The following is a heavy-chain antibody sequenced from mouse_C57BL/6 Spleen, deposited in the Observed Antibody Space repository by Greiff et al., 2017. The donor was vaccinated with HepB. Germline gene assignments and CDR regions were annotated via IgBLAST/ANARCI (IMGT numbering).Heavy chain of an antibody. CDR2: IRSKSNNYAT. D-gene: IGHD4-1*01. CDR3: VRGLGYYAMDY. V-gene: IGHV10-1*01. CDR1: GFSFNTYA. Sequence: EVQGVESGGGLVQPKGSLKLSCAASGFSFNTYAMNWVRQAPGKGLEWVARIRSKSNNYATYYADSVKDRFTISRDDSESMLYLQMNNLKTEDTAMYYCVRGLGYYAMDYWGQGTSVTVSS. J-gene: IGHJ4*01.